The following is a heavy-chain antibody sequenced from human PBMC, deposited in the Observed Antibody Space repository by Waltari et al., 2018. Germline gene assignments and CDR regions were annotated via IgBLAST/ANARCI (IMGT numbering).Heavy chain of an antibody. CDR2: IRGSGGST. Sequence: VQLLESGGGLVQPGGSLRLSCAAYGFTFSSYAMSWVRQAPGKGLEWVSAIRGSGGSTYYADPVKVRFNISRDNSKNTLYLQMNSLRAEDTAVYYCANRYYDILTGYRRHFDYWGQGTLVTVSS. J-gene: IGHJ4*02. CDR1: GFTFSSYA. D-gene: IGHD3-9*01. CDR3: ANRYYDILTGYRRHFDY. V-gene: IGHV3-23*01.